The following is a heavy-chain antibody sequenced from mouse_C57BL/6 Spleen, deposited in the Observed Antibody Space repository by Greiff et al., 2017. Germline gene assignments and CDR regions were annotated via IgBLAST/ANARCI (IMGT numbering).Heavy chain of an antibody. D-gene: IGHD1-1*01. CDR2: INPYNGGT. CDR3: ARNRGYYGSSYPYFDY. Sequence: EVQLQQSGPVLVKPGASVKMSCKASGYTFTDYYMNWVKQSHGKSLEWIGVINPYNGGTSYNQKFKGKATLTVDKSSSTAYMELNSLTSEDSAVYYCARNRGYYGSSYPYFDYWGQGTTLTVSS. V-gene: IGHV1-19*01. CDR1: GYTFTDYY. J-gene: IGHJ2*01.